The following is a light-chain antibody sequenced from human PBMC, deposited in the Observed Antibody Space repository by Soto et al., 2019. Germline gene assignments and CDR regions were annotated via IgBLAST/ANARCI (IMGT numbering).Light chain of an antibody. CDR3: QQYDQWPGT. CDR1: QSVSSN. Sequence: EIVMTQSPGTLSGSPGDTYTLSCMASQSVSSNLAWYQQNPGQSPRLLIYGTSTRATGVTTRFSGSGSGTEFTLTISSLQSEDFAIFYCQQYDQWPGTFGQVTQVDIK. V-gene: IGKV3-15*01. CDR2: GTS. J-gene: IGKJ1*01.